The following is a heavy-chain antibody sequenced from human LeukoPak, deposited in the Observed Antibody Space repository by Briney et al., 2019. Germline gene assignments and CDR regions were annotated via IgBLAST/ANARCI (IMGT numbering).Heavy chain of an antibody. Sequence: PGGSLRLSCAASGFTFSSYEMNWVRQAPGKGLEWVSYISSSGSTIYYADSVKGRFTISRDNSKNSLYLQMSSLRAEDTAVYYCARDHRLRYFDWSDFDYWGQGTLVTVSS. V-gene: IGHV3-48*03. CDR2: ISSSGSTI. D-gene: IGHD3-9*01. CDR1: GFTFSSYE. J-gene: IGHJ4*02. CDR3: ARDHRLRYFDWSDFDY.